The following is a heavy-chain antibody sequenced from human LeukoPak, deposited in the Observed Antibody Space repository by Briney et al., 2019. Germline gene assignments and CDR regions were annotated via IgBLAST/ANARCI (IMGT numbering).Heavy chain of an antibody. J-gene: IGHJ5*02. CDR3: AREGDSSGWYGGWFDP. D-gene: IGHD6-19*01. CDR2: IYYSGST. CDR1: GGSISSSSYY. Sequence: SETLSLTCTVSGGSISSSSYYWGWIRQPPGKGLEWIGSIYYSGSTYYNPSLKSRVTISVDTSKNQFSLKLSSVTAADTAVYYYAREGDSSGWYGGWFDPWGQGTLVTVSS. V-gene: IGHV4-39*02.